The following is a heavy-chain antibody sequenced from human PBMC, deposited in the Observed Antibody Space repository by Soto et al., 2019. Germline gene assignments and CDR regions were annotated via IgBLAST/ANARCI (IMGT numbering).Heavy chain of an antibody. CDR1: GGSISSSNW. CDR3: ARGGTGYYGSGREQDY. D-gene: IGHD3-10*01. V-gene: IGHV4-4*02. CDR2: IYHSGST. J-gene: IGHJ4*02. Sequence: SETLSVTCAVSGGSISSSNWWSWVRQPPGKGLEWIGEIYHSGSTNYNPSLKSRVTISVDKSKNQFSLKLSSVTAADTAVYYCARGGTGYYGSGREQDYWGQGTLVTVSS.